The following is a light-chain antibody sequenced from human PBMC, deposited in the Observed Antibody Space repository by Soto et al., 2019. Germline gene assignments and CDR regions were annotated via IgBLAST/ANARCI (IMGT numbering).Light chain of an antibody. CDR1: QSVSSY. CDR2: DAS. Sequence: EILLAHSPATLSLSPGGIATLSCGASQSVSSYLAWYQQKPGQAPRLLIYDASNRATGIPDRFSGSGSGTDFTLTISRLEPEDFAVYYCQQYGSSPLTFGGGTKVDIK. J-gene: IGKJ4*01. CDR3: QQYGSSPLT. V-gene: IGKV3D-20*01.